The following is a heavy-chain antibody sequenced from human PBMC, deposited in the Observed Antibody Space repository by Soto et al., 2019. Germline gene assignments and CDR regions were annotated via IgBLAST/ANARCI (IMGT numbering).Heavy chain of an antibody. Sequence: SETLSLTCTVSGGSISSYYWSWIRQPPGKGLEWIGYIYYSGSTNYNPSLKSRVTISVDTSKNQFSLKLSSVTAADTAVYYCASYCSSTSCYYSFDYWGQGTLVTVSS. D-gene: IGHD2-2*01. CDR3: ASYCSSTSCYYSFDY. J-gene: IGHJ4*02. CDR1: GGSISSYY. V-gene: IGHV4-59*01. CDR2: IYYSGST.